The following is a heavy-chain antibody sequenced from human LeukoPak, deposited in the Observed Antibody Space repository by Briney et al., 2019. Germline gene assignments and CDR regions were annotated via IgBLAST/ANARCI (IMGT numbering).Heavy chain of an antibody. V-gene: IGHV3-23*01. D-gene: IGHD3-10*01. CDR3: AKPRGAGEPYYYYYGMDV. J-gene: IGHJ6*02. CDR2: ISGSGGST. CDR1: GFTFSSYA. Sequence: GGSLRLSCAASGFTFSSYAMSWVRQAPGKGLEWVSAISGSGGSTYYADSVKGRFTISRDNSKNTLYLQMNSLRAEDTAVYYCAKPRGAGEPYYYYYGMDVWGQGTTVTVSS.